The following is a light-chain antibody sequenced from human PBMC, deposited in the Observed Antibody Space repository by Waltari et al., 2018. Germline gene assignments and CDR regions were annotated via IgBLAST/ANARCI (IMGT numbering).Light chain of an antibody. CDR3: NSYAGNDNVL. Sequence: QSALTQPPSASGSPGQSVTISCTGTSSDVGGYNFVSWYQQHPGKAPKLMVYSVSMRPAGVPVRVPGSESGNTASLTVSGLQAEDEADYYCNSYAGNDNVLFGGGTKLTVL. CDR1: SSDVGGYNF. CDR2: SVS. J-gene: IGLJ2*01. V-gene: IGLV2-8*01.